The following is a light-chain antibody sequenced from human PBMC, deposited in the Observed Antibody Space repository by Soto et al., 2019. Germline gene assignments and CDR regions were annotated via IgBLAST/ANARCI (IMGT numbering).Light chain of an antibody. CDR3: QKYNGGQWT. V-gene: IGKV1-5*03. Sequence: IQMTQSPSTLSASLGDRVTMTCRASQSLDRDYLAWYQQKPGKAPNLLIYKASTLESGVPSRFSGGGSGTAFTLTISGLQPEDVATYYCQKYNGGQWTFGQGTKVDIK. J-gene: IGKJ1*01. CDR2: KAS. CDR1: QSLDRDY.